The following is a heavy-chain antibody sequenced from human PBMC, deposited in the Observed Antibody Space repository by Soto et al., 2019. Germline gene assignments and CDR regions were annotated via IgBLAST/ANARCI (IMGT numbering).Heavy chain of an antibody. CDR1: GFTFTTYG. V-gene: IGHV3-33*01. J-gene: IGHJ6*02. D-gene: IGHD5-18*01. Sequence: HPGGSLRLSCAASGFTFTTYGLHWVRQAPGKGLEWVTVIWYDGSNKYYADSVKGRFTISRDNSKNTLYLQMNSLRAEDTAVYYCARDLGGYSYNTPGYYYGMDVWGQGTTVTVSS. CDR2: IWYDGSNK. CDR3: ARDLGGYSYNTPGYYYGMDV.